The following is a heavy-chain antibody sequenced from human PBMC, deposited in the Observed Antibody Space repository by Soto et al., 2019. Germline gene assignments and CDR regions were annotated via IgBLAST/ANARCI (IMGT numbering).Heavy chain of an antibody. CDR1: GFTFSSYS. Sequence: EVQLVESGGGLVKPGGSLRLSCAASGFTFSSYSMNWVRQAPGKGLEWVSSISSSSSYIYYADSVKGRFTISRDNAKNSLCLQMNSLRAEDTAVYYCASGSPLGGPIWGQGTMVTVSS. V-gene: IGHV3-21*01. D-gene: IGHD3-16*01. CDR3: ASGSPLGGPI. J-gene: IGHJ3*02. CDR2: ISSSSSYI.